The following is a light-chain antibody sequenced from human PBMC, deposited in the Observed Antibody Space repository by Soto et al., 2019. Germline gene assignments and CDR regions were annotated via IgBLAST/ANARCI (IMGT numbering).Light chain of an antibody. CDR3: QQTNTSPWT. CDR1: ERISDY. Sequence: DIQMTQSPSSLSASVGDRVTISCRSSERISDYLAWYQQKPGKAPKLLINTASSLRSGVPSRFSGSGSGTDFTLTIRSLQPEDFATYFCQQTNTSPWTFGRGAKVDIK. V-gene: IGKV1-39*01. J-gene: IGKJ1*01. CDR2: TAS.